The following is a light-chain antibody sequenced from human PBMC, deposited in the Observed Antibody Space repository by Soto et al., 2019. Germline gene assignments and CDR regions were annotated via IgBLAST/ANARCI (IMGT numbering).Light chain of an antibody. J-gene: IGLJ1*01. CDR2: ANI. CDR3: AAWDDTLKRYV. V-gene: IGLV1-40*01. Sequence: QSVLTQPPSVSGAPGQRVTISCTGSSSNIGAGYDVHWYQQLPGTAPKLLIYANINRPAGVPDRFSGSKSGTSASLAISGLRSEDESDYYCAAWDDTLKRYVFGTGTKVTVL. CDR1: SSNIGAGYD.